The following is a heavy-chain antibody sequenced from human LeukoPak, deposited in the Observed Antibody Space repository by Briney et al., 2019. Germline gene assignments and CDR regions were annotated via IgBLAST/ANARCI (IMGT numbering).Heavy chain of an antibody. V-gene: IGHV4-34*01. CDR3: ARGFESAARPIYCFHY. CDR2: INNSGST. J-gene: IGHJ4*02. CDR1: GGSFSGDY. Sequence: SETLSLTCAVYGGSFSGDYWSWIRQPPGKGLEWIGEINNSGSTNYNTSLKSRVTISVDKSKKKFSLKMSCVSAEDRAVYYCARGFESAARPIYCFHYWGQGPLVTVPS. D-gene: IGHD6-6*01.